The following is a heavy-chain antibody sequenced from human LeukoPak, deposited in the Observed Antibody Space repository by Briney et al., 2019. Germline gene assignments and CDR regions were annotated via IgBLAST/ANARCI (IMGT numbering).Heavy chain of an antibody. CDR3: ARTGSYLGAFDI. J-gene: IGHJ3*02. V-gene: IGHV3-30*04. CDR2: ISYDGSNK. D-gene: IGHD3-10*01. CDR1: GFTFSSYA. Sequence: GGSLRLSCAASGFTFSSYAMHWVRQAPGKGLEWVAVISYDGSNKYYADSVKGRFTISRDNSKNTLYLQMNSLRAEDTAVYYCARTGSYLGAFDIWGQATMVTVYS.